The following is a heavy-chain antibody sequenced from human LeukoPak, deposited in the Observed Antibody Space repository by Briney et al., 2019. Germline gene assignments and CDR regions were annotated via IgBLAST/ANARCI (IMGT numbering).Heavy chain of an antibody. Sequence: PGGSLRLSCAASGLTFSSYAMHWVRQAPGKGLEWVAVISYDGSNKYYADSVKGRFTISRDNAKNSLYLQMNSLRAEDTAVYYCARDRAPDFWSGYSLPFDYWGQGTLVTVSS. CDR2: ISYDGSNK. D-gene: IGHD3-3*01. V-gene: IGHV3-30-3*01. CDR3: ARDRAPDFWSGYSLPFDY. CDR1: GLTFSSYA. J-gene: IGHJ4*02.